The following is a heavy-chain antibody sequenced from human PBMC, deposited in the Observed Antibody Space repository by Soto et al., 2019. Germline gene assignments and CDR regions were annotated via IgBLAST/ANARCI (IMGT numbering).Heavy chain of an antibody. J-gene: IGHJ6*02. CDR2: IVVGSGNT. CDR3: AKYQSNHYYYYGMDV. Sequence: VKVSCKASGFTFTSSAVQWVRQARGQRLEWIGWIVVGSGNTNYAQKFQERVTITRDMSTSTAYMELSSLRSEDTAVYYRAKYQSNHYYYYGMDVWGQGTTVTVSS. V-gene: IGHV1-58*01. CDR1: GFTFTSSA. D-gene: IGHD2-2*01.